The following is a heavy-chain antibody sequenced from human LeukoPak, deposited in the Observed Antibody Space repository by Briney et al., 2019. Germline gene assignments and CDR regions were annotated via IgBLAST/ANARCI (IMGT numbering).Heavy chain of an antibody. CDR3: ARSAVIVATNPYYYYGMDV. Sequence: SETLSLTCTVSGGSISSGDYYWSWIRQPPGKGLEWIGYIYYSGSTYYNPSLKSRVTISVDTSKNQFSLRLSSATAADTAVYYCARSAVIVATNPYYYYGMDVWGQGTTVTVSS. CDR2: IYYSGST. J-gene: IGHJ6*02. CDR1: GGSISSGDYY. D-gene: IGHD5-12*01. V-gene: IGHV4-30-4*08.